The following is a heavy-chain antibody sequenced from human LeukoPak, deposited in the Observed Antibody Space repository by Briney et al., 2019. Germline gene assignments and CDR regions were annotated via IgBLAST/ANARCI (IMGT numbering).Heavy chain of an antibody. D-gene: IGHD3-16*02. CDR3: ARSQIYVWGSYRYLPFDY. CDR1: GYTFTSYG. V-gene: IGHV1-18*03. J-gene: IGHJ4*02. CDR2: ISAYNGNT. Sequence: ASVKVSCKTSGYTFTSYGISWVRQAPGQGLEWMGWISAYNGNTNYAQKLQGRVTMTTDTSTSTAYMELRSLRCDDVAVYYCARSQIYVWGSYRYLPFDYWGQGTLVTVSS.